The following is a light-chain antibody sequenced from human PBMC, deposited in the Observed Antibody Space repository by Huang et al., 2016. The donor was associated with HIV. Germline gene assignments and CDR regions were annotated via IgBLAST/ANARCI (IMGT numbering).Light chain of an antibody. J-gene: IGKJ4*01. Sequence: VMTQSSASLSASPGARVTLSCRASQGVRTNLAWYQQKPGQAPTLLMFGASTRATGTPPRFSGSGSGTDFTLTITSLQSSDSAIYYCQQYNDWPPLTFGGGTKVEI. V-gene: IGKV3D-15*01. CDR2: GAS. CDR1: QGVRTN. CDR3: QQYNDWPPLT.